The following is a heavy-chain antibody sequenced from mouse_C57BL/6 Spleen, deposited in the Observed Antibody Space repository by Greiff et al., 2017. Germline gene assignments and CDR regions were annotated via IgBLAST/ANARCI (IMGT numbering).Heavy chain of an antibody. J-gene: IGHJ2*01. CDR2: IYPGDGDT. CDR1: GYAFSSSW. CDR3: ARWGYYGSSPHFDY. D-gene: IGHD1-1*01. V-gene: IGHV1-82*01. Sequence: QVQLQQSGPELVKPGASVKISCKASGYAFSSSWMNWVKQRPGKGLEWIGRIYPGDGDTNYNGKFKGKATLTADKSSSTAYMQLSSLTSEDSAVYFCARWGYYGSSPHFDYWGQGTTLTVSS.